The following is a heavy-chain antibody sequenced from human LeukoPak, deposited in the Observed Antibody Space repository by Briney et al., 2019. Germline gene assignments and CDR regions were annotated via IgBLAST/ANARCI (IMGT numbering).Heavy chain of an antibody. CDR3: ARETWGPSSGLYHYYYYMDV. J-gene: IGHJ6*03. V-gene: IGHV4-4*07. CDR1: GGSFSGYY. D-gene: IGHD6-19*01. CDR2: IYTSGST. Sequence: SETLSLTCAVYGGSFSGYYWSWIRQPAGKGLEWIGRIYTSGSTNYNPSLKSRVTMSVDTSKNQFSLKLSSVTAADTAVYYCARETWGPSSGLYHYYYYMDVWGKGTTVTVSS.